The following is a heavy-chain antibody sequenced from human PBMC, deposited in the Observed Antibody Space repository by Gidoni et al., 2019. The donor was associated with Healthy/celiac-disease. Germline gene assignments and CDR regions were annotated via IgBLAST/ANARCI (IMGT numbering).Heavy chain of an antibody. J-gene: IGHJ5*02. CDR1: GYSFTSYW. D-gene: IGHD3-22*01. CDR3: ARGPGGYYDSSGYDAWFDP. Sequence: ISCKGSGYSFTSYWIGWVRQMPGKGLEWMGIIYPGDSDTRYSPSFQGQVTISADKSISTAYLQWSSLKASDTAMYYCARGPGGYYDSSGYDAWFDPWGQGTLVTVSS. CDR2: IYPGDSDT. V-gene: IGHV5-51*01.